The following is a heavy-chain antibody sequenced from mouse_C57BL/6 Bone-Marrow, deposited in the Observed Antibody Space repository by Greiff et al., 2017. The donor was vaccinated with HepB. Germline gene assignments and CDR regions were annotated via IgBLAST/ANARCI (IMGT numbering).Heavy chain of an antibody. CDR2: IHPNSGST. J-gene: IGHJ4*01. V-gene: IGHV1-64*01. CDR1: GYTFTSYW. Sequence: VQLQQPGAELVKPGASVKLSCKASGYTFTSYWMHWVKQRPGQGLEWIGMIHPNSGSTNYNEKVKSKATLTVDNSSSKAYMQLSSLTSEDSAVYYCAVPFYYAMDYWGQGTSVTVSS. CDR3: AVPFYYAMDY.